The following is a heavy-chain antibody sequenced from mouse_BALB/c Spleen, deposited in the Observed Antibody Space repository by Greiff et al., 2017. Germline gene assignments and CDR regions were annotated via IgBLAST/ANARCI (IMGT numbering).Heavy chain of an antibody. J-gene: IGHJ2*01. D-gene: IGHD2-4*01. CDR1: GYTFTSYW. CDR3: ARSPPIYYDYDVGVYFDY. CDR2: INPSTGYT. V-gene: IGHV1-7*01. Sequence: QVQLKQSGAELAKPGASVKMSCKASGYTFTSYWMHWVKQRPGQGLEWIGYINPSTGYTEYNQKFKDKATLTADKSSSTAYMQLSSLTSEDSAVYYCARSPPIYYDYDVGVYFDYWGQGTTLTVSS.